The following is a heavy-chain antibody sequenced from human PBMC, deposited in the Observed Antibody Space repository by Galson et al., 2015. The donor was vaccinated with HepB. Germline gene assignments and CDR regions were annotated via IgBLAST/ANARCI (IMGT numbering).Heavy chain of an antibody. D-gene: IGHD2-2*01. Sequence: SLRLSCAASGFTFSKAWMSWVRQAPGKGLEWIGRIKSKADGGTTDYAAPVKGRFIISRDDSKNTLYLQMNNLKTEDTAVYYCTTDQLPLFDYWGQGALVTVSS. CDR3: TTDQLPLFDY. J-gene: IGHJ4*02. V-gene: IGHV3-15*01. CDR2: IKSKADGGTT. CDR1: GFTFSKAW.